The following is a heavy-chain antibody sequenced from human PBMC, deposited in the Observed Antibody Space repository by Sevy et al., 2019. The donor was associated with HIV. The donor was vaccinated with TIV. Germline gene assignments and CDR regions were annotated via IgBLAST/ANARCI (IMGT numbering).Heavy chain of an antibody. CDR2: INAGNGNT. V-gene: IGHV1-3*01. CDR3: ARAGRYYDYVWGSYPDLDY. Sequence: ASVKVSCKASGYTFTSYAMHWVRQAPGQRLEWMGWINAGNGNTKYSQKFQGRVTITRDTSAGTAYMELSSLRSEDTAVYYCARAGRYYDYVWGSYPDLDYWGQGTLVTAPQ. D-gene: IGHD3-16*02. J-gene: IGHJ4*02. CDR1: GYTFTSYA.